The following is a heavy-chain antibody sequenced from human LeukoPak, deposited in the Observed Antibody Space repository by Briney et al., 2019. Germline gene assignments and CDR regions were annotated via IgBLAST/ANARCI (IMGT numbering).Heavy chain of an antibody. CDR1: GFTFSSYA. V-gene: IGHV3-23*01. CDR3: AQSGSYYYDSSGYYKS. D-gene: IGHD3-22*01. Sequence: GGSLRLSCAASGFTFSSYAMSWVRQAPGKGLEWVSAFSGSGGSTYYADSVKGRFTISRDNSKNTLYLQMNSLRAEDTAVYYCAQSGSYYYDSSGYYKSWGQGTLVTVSS. CDR2: FSGSGGST. J-gene: IGHJ5*02.